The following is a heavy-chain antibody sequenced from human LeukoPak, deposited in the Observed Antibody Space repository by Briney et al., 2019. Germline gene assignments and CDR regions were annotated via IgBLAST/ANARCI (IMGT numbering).Heavy chain of an antibody. V-gene: IGHV3-23*01. CDR1: GFTFSSYA. CDR2: ISGSGGST. D-gene: IGHD3-10*01. Sequence: GGSLRLSYAASGFTFSSYAMSWVRQAPGKGLEWVSAISGSGGSTYYADSVKGRFTISRDNSKNTLYLQMNSLRAEDTAVYYCAKDSDYGSGSYPSYWGQGTLVTVSS. J-gene: IGHJ4*02. CDR3: AKDSDYGSGSYPSY.